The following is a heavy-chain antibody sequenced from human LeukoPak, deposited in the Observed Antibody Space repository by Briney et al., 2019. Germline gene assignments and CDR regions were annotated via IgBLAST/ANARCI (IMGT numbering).Heavy chain of an antibody. CDR1: GFTFTTYT. CDR2: ISSRSSHI. V-gene: IGHV3-21*01. D-gene: IGHD6-13*01. CDR3: AREGNSWYDY. Sequence: GGSLRLSCAASGFTFTTYTMHWLRQAPGKGLEWVSSISSRSSHIDYTDSVKGRFVISRDNAKNSLYLQMNSLRAEDTAVYYCAREGNSWYDYWGQGTLVTVSS. J-gene: IGHJ4*02.